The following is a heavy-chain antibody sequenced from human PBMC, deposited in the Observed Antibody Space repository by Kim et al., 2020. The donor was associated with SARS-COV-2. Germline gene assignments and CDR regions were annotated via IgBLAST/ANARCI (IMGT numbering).Heavy chain of an antibody. D-gene: IGHD6-19*01. CDR3: ASGIAVAGTCY. CDR1: GGSISSSSYY. Sequence: SETLSLTCTVSGGSISSSSYYWGWIRQPPGKGLEWIGSIYYSGSTYYNPSLKSRVTISVDTSKNQFSLKLSSVTAADTAVYYCASGIAVAGTCYWGQGTLVTVSS. J-gene: IGHJ4*02. V-gene: IGHV4-39*01. CDR2: IYYSGST.